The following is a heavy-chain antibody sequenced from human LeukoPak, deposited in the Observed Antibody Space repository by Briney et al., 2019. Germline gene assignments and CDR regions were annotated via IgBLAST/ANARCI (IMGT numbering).Heavy chain of an antibody. CDR2: TYYRSKWYN. V-gene: IGHV6-1*01. J-gene: IGHJ4*02. CDR1: GDSVSSNSAA. Sequence: SQTLSLTCAISGDSVSSNSAAWNWIRQSPSRGLEWLGRTYYRSKWYNDYAVSVKSRIAINPDTSKNQFSLQLNSVTPEDTAVYYCARDVDFWSGYSYYFDYWGQGTLVTVSS. D-gene: IGHD3-3*01. CDR3: ARDVDFWSGYSYYFDY.